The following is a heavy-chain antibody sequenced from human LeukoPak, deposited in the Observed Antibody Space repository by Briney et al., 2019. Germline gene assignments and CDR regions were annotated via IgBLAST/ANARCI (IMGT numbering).Heavy chain of an antibody. D-gene: IGHD2-21*01. J-gene: IGHJ3*02. CDR2: ISRSGSTI. CDR1: GFTFSTYE. V-gene: IGHV3-48*03. Sequence: PGGSLRLSCAASGFTFSTYEMNWVRQAPGKGLEWVSYISRSGSTIYYADSVKGRFTISRDNAKNSLYLQMNSLRAEDTAIYYCARVYSYYCDAFDMWGQGTMVTVSS. CDR3: ARVYSYYCDAFDM.